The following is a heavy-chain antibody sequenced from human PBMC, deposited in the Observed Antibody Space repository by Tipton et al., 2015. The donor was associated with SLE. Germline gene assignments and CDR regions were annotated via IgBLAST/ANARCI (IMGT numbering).Heavy chain of an antibody. CDR2: IYYSGST. J-gene: IGHJ2*01. Sequence: TLSLTCTVSGGSISSYYWSWIRQPPGKGLEWIGYIYYSGSTNYNPSLKSRVTISVDTSKNQFSLKLSSVTAADTAVYYCARESHYDSSGLTTERVLWYFDLWGRGTLVTVSS. D-gene: IGHD3-22*01. CDR1: GGSISSYY. V-gene: IGHV4-59*01. CDR3: ARESHYDSSGLTTERVLWYFDL.